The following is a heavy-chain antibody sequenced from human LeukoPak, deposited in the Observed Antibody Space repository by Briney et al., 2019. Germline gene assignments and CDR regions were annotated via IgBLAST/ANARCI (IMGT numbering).Heavy chain of an antibody. V-gene: IGHV4-34*01. D-gene: IGHD6-6*01. J-gene: IGHJ1*01. Sequence: SETLSLTCAVYGGSFSGYYWSWIRQPPGKGLEWIGEINHSGSTNYNPSLKSRVTISVDTSKNQFSLKLSSVTAADTAVYYCARARRGFQHWGQGTLVTVSS. CDR1: GGSFSGYY. CDR2: INHSGST. CDR3: ARARRGFQH.